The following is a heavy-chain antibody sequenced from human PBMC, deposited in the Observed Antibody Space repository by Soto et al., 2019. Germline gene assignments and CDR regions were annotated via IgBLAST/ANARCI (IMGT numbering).Heavy chain of an antibody. CDR2: INHSGST. V-gene: IGHV4-34*01. Sequence: SETLSLTCAVYGGSFSGYYWSWIRQPPGKGLEWIGEINHSGSTNYNPSLKSRVTISVDTSKNQFSLKLSSVTAADTAVYYCARGGEEAGSGAKIWFAPGGRGTLVTFSS. D-gene: IGHD3-10*01. CDR3: ARGGEEAGSGAKIWFAP. CDR1: GGSFSGYY. J-gene: IGHJ5*02.